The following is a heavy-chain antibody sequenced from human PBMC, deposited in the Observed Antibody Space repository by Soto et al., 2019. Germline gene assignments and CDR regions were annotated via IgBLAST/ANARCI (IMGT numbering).Heavy chain of an antibody. J-gene: IGHJ4*02. V-gene: IGHV3-11*06. D-gene: IGHD6-13*01. CDR1: GFTFSDFY. CDR2: ISSSGSHT. CDR3: ARVGSTSAAGVLDY. Sequence: LRLSCAASGFTFSDFYMSWIRQAPGKGLEWVSYISSSGSHTPYADSVKGRFTISRDNAKNSVYLQMNSLRAEDTAVYYCARVGSTSAAGVLDYWGQGTLVTVSS.